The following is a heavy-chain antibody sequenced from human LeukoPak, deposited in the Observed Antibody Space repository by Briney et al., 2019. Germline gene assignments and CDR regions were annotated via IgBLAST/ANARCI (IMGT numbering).Heavy chain of an antibody. V-gene: IGHV4-34*01. CDR1: GGSFSGYY. CDR2: INHSGGT. Sequence: SETLSLTCAVYGGSFSGYYWSWIRQPPGKGLEWIGEINHSGGTNYNPSLKSRVTISVDTSKNQFSLKLSSVTAADTAVYYCARLSLWFGERGAFDIWGQGTMVTVSS. D-gene: IGHD3-10*01. J-gene: IGHJ3*02. CDR3: ARLSLWFGERGAFDI.